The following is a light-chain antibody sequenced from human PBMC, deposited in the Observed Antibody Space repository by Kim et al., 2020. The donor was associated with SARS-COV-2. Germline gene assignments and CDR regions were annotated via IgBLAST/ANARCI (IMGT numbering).Light chain of an antibody. CDR1: NSDVGSYNS. J-gene: IGLJ1*01. CDR2: EDS. V-gene: IGLV2-23*01. CDR3: CSYAGDFNYV. Sequence: QSALTQPASVSGSPGQSITISCTGTNSDVGSYNSVSWYQQHPGKAPKVMIYEDSKRPSGVSNRFSGSKSGNTASLTITGFQAEDEADYYCCSYAGDFNYVCGTDQGHRP.